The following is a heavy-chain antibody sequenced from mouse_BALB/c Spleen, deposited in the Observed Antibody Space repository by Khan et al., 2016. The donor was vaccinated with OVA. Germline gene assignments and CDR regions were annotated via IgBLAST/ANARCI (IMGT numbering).Heavy chain of an antibody. V-gene: IGHV1-4*01. CDR2: INPSNGYT. J-gene: IGHJ3*01. Sequence: VQLQQSGAELARPGASVKMSCKASGYTFTSYTIHWIKERPGQGLEWIGYINPSNGYTNYNQKFKDKATLTTDKSSTTAYLQLNSLTYDDSAVYNCVRDGAYHRNDGWFAYWGQGTLVTVSA. CDR3: VRDGAYHRNDGWFAY. D-gene: IGHD2-14*01. CDR1: GYTFTSYT.